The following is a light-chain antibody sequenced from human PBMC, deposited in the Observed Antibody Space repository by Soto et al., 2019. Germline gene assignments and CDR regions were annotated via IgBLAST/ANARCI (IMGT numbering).Light chain of an antibody. Sequence: EIVLTQSPGTLSLSPGEGATLSCRAGQSVSSSQLAWYQQKPGQAPRLLVYGASSRATGIPERFSGSVSETDFNLSISRLEPEDFAVYYCQHYGNSPLTFGQGTRLEIK. CDR2: GAS. J-gene: IGKJ5*01. V-gene: IGKV3-20*01. CDR3: QHYGNSPLT. CDR1: QSVSSSQ.